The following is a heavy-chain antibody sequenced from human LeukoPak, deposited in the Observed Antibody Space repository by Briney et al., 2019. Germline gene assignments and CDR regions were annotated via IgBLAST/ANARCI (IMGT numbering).Heavy chain of an antibody. D-gene: IGHD4-17*01. Sequence: GGSLRLSCAASEFTFSSYNMNWVRQAPGKGLEWVSAISGSGGSTYYADSVKGRFTISRDNSKNTLYLQMNSLRAEDTAVYYCAKDRLPGYGDYGLHWFDPWGQGTLVTVSS. CDR1: EFTFSSYN. J-gene: IGHJ5*02. CDR2: ISGSGGST. V-gene: IGHV3-23*01. CDR3: AKDRLPGYGDYGLHWFDP.